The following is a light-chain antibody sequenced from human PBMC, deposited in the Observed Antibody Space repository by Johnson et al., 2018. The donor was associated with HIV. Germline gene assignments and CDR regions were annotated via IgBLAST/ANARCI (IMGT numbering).Light chain of an antibody. Sequence: SILTQPPSVSAAPGQKVTISCSGSSSNIGNNYASWYQQVPGTAPKLLIYDNHKRPSGIPDRFSGSKSGTSATLGITGLQTGDEADYYCGTWDNGLSAYVFGTGTKVTVL. CDR3: GTWDNGLSAYV. CDR1: SSNIGNNY. V-gene: IGLV1-51*01. CDR2: DNH. J-gene: IGLJ1*01.